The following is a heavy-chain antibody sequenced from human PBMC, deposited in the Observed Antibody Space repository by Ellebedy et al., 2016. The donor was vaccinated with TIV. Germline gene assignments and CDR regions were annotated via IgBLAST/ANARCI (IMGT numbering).Heavy chain of an antibody. CDR2: IYYSGST. D-gene: IGHD3-10*01. CDR1: GGSISSYY. Sequence: SETLSLTCTVSGGSISSYYWSWIRQPPGKGLEWIGYIYYSGSTNYNPSLKSRVTISVDTSKNQFSLKLSSVTAADTAVYYCARVGVGELDYYYGMDVWGQGTTVTVSS. V-gene: IGHV4-59*01. J-gene: IGHJ6*02. CDR3: ARVGVGELDYYYGMDV.